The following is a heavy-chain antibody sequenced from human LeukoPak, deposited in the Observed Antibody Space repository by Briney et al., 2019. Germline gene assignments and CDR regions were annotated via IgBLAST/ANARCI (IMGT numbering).Heavy chain of an antibody. D-gene: IGHD2-21*02. Sequence: GGSLRLSCAASGFTVSRNYMSWARLAPGKGLEWVSIISSAGATHYADSVKGRFTISRDNSENTLYLQMNSLRAEDTAVYYCATRGLPGYYYGMDVWGQGTTVTVSS. J-gene: IGHJ6*02. CDR1: GFTVSRNY. CDR3: ATRGLPGYYYGMDV. CDR2: ISSAGAT. V-gene: IGHV3-66*01.